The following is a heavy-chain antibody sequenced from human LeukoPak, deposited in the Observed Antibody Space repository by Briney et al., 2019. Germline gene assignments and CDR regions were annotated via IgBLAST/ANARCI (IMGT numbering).Heavy chain of an antibody. CDR2: ISSSGRTV. D-gene: IGHD1-26*01. CDR3: AREVGFGGSYFI. J-gene: IGHJ3*02. CDR1: GFTFSDYY. V-gene: IGHV3-11*01. Sequence: GGSLRLSCAASGFTFSDYYMSWIRQAPGKGLEWVSYISSSGRTVYYADSVKGRFTISGDNAKNSLYLQMNSLRAEDTAVYYCAREVGFGGSYFIWGQGTMVTVSS.